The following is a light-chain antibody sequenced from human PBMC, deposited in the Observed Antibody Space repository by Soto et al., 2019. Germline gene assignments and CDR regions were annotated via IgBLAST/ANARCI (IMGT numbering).Light chain of an antibody. J-gene: IGKJ1*01. Sequence: EIVLTQSPATLSLSPGERATLSCRASQSLSSNFLAWYQQKPGQPPRLLIYDSSTRATGFPDRFSGSGSGTDFTLTIIRLEPEDFAVYYCQQYNNWPWTFGPGTKVEI. V-gene: IGKV3D-20*02. CDR1: QSLSSNF. CDR2: DSS. CDR3: QQYNNWPWT.